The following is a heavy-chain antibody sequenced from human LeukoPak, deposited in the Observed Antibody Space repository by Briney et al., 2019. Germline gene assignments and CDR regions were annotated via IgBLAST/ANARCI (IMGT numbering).Heavy chain of an antibody. J-gene: IGHJ5*02. V-gene: IGHV4-34*01. Sequence: SETLSLTCAVYGGSFSGYYWSWIRQPPGKGLEWIGEINHSGSTNYNPSLKSRVTISVDTSKNQFSLKLTSVTAADTAVYYCARDSVAVAGNPVGPWGQGTLVTVSS. CDR2: INHSGST. CDR3: ARDSVAVAGNPVGP. CDR1: GGSFSGYY. D-gene: IGHD6-13*01.